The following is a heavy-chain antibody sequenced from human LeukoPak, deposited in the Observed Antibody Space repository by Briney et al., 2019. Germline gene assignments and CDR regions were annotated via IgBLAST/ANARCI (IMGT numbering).Heavy chain of an antibody. CDR1: GFTFSDYY. V-gene: IGHV3-11*05. D-gene: IGHD2-15*01. CDR2: ITSSGYYT. CDR3: ARVPKAANPTSDSPWFDP. J-gene: IGHJ5*02. Sequence: GGSLRLSCAASGFTFSDYYMTWIRQAPGKGLEWVSYITSSGYYTNYGDSVKGRFTMSRDNAKKSLYLQMDSLRAEDTAVYYCARVPKAANPTSDSPWFDPWGQGTLVTVSS.